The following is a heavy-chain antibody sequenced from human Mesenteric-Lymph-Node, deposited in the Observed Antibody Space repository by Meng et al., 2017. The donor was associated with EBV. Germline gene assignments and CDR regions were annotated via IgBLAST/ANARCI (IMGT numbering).Heavy chain of an antibody. CDR3: ARGNYNFGQNFDY. CDR2: SSGNT. CDR1: GCSISRSPYY. J-gene: IGHJ4*02. V-gene: IGHV4-30-4*01. Sequence: QVPLTESGPAHVTPSPTLSLTCAFSGCSISRSPYYWSWILQSPGKGLEWIGYSSGNTYYNPSLKSRVSISLDTSKNQFFLKLTSVTAADTAVYYCARGNYNFGQNFDYWGQGTLVTVSS. D-gene: IGHD1-1*01.